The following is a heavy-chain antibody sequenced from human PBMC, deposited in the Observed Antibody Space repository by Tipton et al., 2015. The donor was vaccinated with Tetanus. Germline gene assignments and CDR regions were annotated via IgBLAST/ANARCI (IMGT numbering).Heavy chain of an antibody. J-gene: IGHJ4*03. V-gene: IGHV1-2*02. D-gene: IGHD7-27*01. CDR2: VNPNNGAT. CDR3: TRARLGRASFFEY. Sequence: QLVQSGGEVKKPRASVKVSCEASGYTFTVTAFYIHWVRQAPGQAPEWMGWVNPNNGATKSAQKFQDRITLTRDTSTSTAYLELNSLRSDDTAVYFCTRARLGRASFFEYWGQGTLVTVSS. CDR1: GYTFTVTAFY.